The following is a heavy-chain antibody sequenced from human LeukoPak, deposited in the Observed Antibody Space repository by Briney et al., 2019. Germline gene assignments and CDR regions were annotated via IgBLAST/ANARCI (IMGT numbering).Heavy chain of an antibody. V-gene: IGHV3-23*01. Sequence: GGSLRLSCVGSGFTFSYYAMGWVRQAPGKGLEWVSAISDSGSGTYYADSVKGRFTISRDNSKKTLYVQMNSLRAEDTAIYYCATVKGQGAFEVWGPGTMVAVSS. J-gene: IGHJ3*01. CDR2: ISDSGSGT. CDR1: GFTFSYYA. CDR3: ATVKGQGAFEV.